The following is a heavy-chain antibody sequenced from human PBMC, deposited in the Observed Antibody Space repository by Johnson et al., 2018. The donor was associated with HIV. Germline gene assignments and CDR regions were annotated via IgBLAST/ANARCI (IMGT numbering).Heavy chain of an antibody. CDR3: ARDQRGGYSYGDAFDI. CDR1: GFTFSSYA. Sequence: VESGGGVVQPGKSLRLSCAASGFTFSSYAMHWVRQAPGKGLEWVAVISYDGSNKYYADSVKGRFTISRDNSKNTHYLQMNSLRTEDTAVYYCARDQRGGYSYGDAFDIWGQGTMVTVSS. D-gene: IGHD5-18*01. J-gene: IGHJ3*02. CDR2: ISYDGSNK. V-gene: IGHV3-30-3*01.